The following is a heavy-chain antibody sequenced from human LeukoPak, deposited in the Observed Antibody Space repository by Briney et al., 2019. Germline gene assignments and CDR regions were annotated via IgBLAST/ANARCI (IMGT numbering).Heavy chain of an antibody. J-gene: IGHJ6*02. CDR3: AKNNYGSGSYYYGMDV. D-gene: IGHD3-10*01. CDR1: GFTFSSYG. CDR2: ISYDGSNK. Sequence: PGGSLRLSCAASGFTFSSYGMHWARQAPGKGLEWVAVISYDGSNKYYADSVKGRFTISRDNSKNTLYLQMNSLRAEDTAAYYCAKNNYGSGSYYYGMDVWGQGTTVTVSS. V-gene: IGHV3-30*18.